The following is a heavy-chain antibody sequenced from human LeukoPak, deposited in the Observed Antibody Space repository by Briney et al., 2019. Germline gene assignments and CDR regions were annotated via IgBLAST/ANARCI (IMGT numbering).Heavy chain of an antibody. V-gene: IGHV1-46*01. Sequence: ASVKVSCKASGYTFTSYYMHWVRQAPRQGPEWMGIINPSGGSTSYAQKFQGRVTMTRDTSTSTVYMELSSLRSEDTAVYYCAREPGGSGFDYWGQGTLVTVSS. J-gene: IGHJ4*02. D-gene: IGHD1-1*01. CDR2: INPSGGST. CDR1: GYTFTSYY. CDR3: AREPGGSGFDY.